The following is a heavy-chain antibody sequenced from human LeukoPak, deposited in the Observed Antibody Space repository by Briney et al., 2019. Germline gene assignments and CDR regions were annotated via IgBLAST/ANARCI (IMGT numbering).Heavy chain of an antibody. CDR1: GGSISSGDYY. Sequence: PSQTLSLTCTVSGGSISSGDYYWSWIRQPPWKGLEWIGYIYYSGSTYYNPSLKSRVTISVDTSKNQFSLKLSSVTAADTAVYYCARCPYDSSGYYPLNFDYWGQGTLVTVSS. V-gene: IGHV4-30-4*08. CDR3: ARCPYDSSGYYPLNFDY. D-gene: IGHD3-22*01. J-gene: IGHJ4*02. CDR2: IYYSGST.